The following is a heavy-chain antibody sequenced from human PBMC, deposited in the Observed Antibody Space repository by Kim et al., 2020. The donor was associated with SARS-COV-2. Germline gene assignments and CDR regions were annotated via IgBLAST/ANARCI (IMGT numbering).Heavy chain of an antibody. Sequence: GSLRLSCAASGFTFSSYAMHWVRQAPGKGLEWVAVISYDGSNKYYADSVKGRFTISRDNSKNTLYLQMNSLRAEDTAVYYCARDFDWLPRILLLRGFDY. CDR1: GFTFSSYA. CDR2: ISYDGSNK. D-gene: IGHD3-9*01. CDR3: ARDFDWLPRILLLRGFDY. V-gene: IGHV3-30*04. J-gene: IGHJ4*01.